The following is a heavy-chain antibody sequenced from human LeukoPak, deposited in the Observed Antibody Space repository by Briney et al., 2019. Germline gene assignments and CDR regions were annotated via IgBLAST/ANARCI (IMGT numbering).Heavy chain of an antibody. CDR1: GFPFSSYW. D-gene: IGHD3-10*01. CDR3: ARVGGSGSYYNQAAFDY. J-gene: IGHJ4*02. Sequence: GGSLRLSFAASGFPFSSYWMSWVRQAPGKGLEWVANIKQDGSEKYYVDSVKGRFTISRDNAKNSLYLQMNSLRAEDTAVYYCARVGGSGSYYNQAAFDYWGQGTLVTVSS. V-gene: IGHV3-7*01. CDR2: IKQDGSEK.